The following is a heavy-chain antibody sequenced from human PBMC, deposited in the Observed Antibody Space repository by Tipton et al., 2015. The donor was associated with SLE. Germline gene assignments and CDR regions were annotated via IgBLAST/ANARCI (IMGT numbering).Heavy chain of an antibody. J-gene: IGHJ5*02. CDR1: GASISTGGYY. Sequence: TLSLTCTVSGASISTGGYYWGWIRQPPGKGLEWIGSISHSGTTYYNPSLKSRVTISIDTSKEEFSLKLTSVTAADTAVYYCARKASCTRSSCSGFDPWGQGTLVTVSS. CDR2: ISHSGTT. V-gene: IGHV4-38-2*02. CDR3: ARKASCTRSSCSGFDP. D-gene: IGHD2-2*01.